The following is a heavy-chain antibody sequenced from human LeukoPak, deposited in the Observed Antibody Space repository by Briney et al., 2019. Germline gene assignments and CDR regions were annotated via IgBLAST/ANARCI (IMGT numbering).Heavy chain of an antibody. CDR1: GGSISSSNW. Sequence: SETLSLTCAVSGGSISSSNWWSWVRQPPGKGLEWIGKIYHSGSTNYNPSLKSRVTISVDKSKNQFSLKLSSVTAADTAVYYCARAPKQYYYDSSGYYYYYYYGMDVWGQGTTVTVSS. CDR3: ARAPKQYYYDSSGYYYYYYYGMDV. V-gene: IGHV4-4*02. CDR2: IYHSGST. D-gene: IGHD3-22*01. J-gene: IGHJ6*02.